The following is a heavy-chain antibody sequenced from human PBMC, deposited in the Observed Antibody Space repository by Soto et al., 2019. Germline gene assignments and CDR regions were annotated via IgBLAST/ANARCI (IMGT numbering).Heavy chain of an antibody. J-gene: IGHJ4*02. D-gene: IGHD3-10*01. CDR2: ISYDGNSE. Sequence: QVQVVESGGGVVQPGGSLRLSCAASGFTFNTYAMHWVRQAPGTGLAWVALISYDGNSEYYADSVKGRFTISRDNSKNPLCLQMNSLIFEDTALYYCARGPYLIRGTIRPPCDDWGLGTLVTVSS. CDR1: GFTFNTYA. V-gene: IGHV3-30-3*01. CDR3: ARGPYLIRGTIRPPCDD.